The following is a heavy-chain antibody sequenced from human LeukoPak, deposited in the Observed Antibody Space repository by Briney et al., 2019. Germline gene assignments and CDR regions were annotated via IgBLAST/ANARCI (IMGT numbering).Heavy chain of an antibody. J-gene: IGHJ4*02. CDR1: GGSVSSGGYY. Sequence: SETLSLTCTVSGGSVSSGGYYWNWLRQPPGKGLEWIGYVSYSGSTSYNPSLKSRVTISLDTPNNQLSLKLSSVSAADTAVYYCARFADGYNFFDYWGQGSLVTVSS. V-gene: IGHV4-61*08. D-gene: IGHD5-24*01. CDR2: VSYSGST. CDR3: ARFADGYNFFDY.